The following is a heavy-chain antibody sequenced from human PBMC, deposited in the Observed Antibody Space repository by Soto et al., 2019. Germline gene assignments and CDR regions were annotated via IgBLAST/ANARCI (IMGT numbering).Heavy chain of an antibody. V-gene: IGHV1-69*13. J-gene: IGHJ6*02. D-gene: IGHD3-22*01. CDR2: IIPIFDIT. CDR1: GGTFRSYS. Sequence: SVKVSCKASGGTFRSYSISWVRQAPGQGLEWMGGIIPIFDITNYAQKFQGRVTITADESTSTAYMELSSLGSDDTAVYYCARPDEGGYSSNHHYYYALDVWGQGTTVTVSS. CDR3: ARPDEGGYSSNHHYYYALDV.